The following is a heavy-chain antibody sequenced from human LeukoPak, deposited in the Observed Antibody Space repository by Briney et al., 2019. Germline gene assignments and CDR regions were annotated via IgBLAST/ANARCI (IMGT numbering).Heavy chain of an antibody. CDR1: GYSFTNYW. Sequence: GESLKISCKGSGYSFTNYWIGWVRQMPGKGLEWKGIIYPGDYESRYSPSFQGQVTISADKSISTAYLQWSSLKASDTAMYYCARLTMIRRVNPFDAFDIWGQGTMVTVSS. V-gene: IGHV5-51*01. J-gene: IGHJ3*02. CDR2: IYPGDYES. CDR3: ARLTMIRRVNPFDAFDI. D-gene: IGHD3-10*01.